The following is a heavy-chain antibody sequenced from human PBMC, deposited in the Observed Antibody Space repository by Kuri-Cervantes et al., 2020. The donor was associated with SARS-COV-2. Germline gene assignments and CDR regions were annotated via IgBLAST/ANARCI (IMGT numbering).Heavy chain of an antibody. J-gene: IGHJ6*02. D-gene: IGHD3-10*01. Sequence: GESLKISCKGSGYSFTSYWISWVRQMPGKGLEWMGRIDPSDSYTNYSPSFQGHVTLSADKSISTAYLQWSSLKASDTAMYYCARKPSGSGYNYGMDVWGQGTTVTVSS. V-gene: IGHV5-10-1*01. CDR3: ARKPSGSGYNYGMDV. CDR1: GYSFTSYW. CDR2: IDPSDSYT.